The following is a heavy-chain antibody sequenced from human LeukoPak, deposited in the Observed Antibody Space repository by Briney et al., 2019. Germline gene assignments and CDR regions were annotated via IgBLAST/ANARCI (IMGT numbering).Heavy chain of an antibody. CDR2: IYYTGNT. Sequence: SETLSLTCTVSDGSISNCYWSWIRQPPERGLEWIGNIYYTGNTNYSPSLKSRVTISLDTSTNQFSLRVTSVTAADTAVYYCARHLRFGNSWYIDYWSQGVLVTVSS. CDR3: ARHLRFGNSWYIDY. D-gene: IGHD6-13*01. V-gene: IGHV4-59*08. J-gene: IGHJ4*02. CDR1: DGSISNCY.